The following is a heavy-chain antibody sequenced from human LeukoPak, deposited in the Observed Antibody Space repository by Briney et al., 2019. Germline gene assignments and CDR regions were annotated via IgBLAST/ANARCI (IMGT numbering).Heavy chain of an antibody. D-gene: IGHD4-23*01. V-gene: IGHV3-7*04. CDR3: ARNGGNSDFDY. J-gene: IGHJ4*02. Sequence: SVKGRFTISRDNAKNSLYLQMNSLRAEDTALYYCARNGGNSDFDYWGQGTLVTVSS.